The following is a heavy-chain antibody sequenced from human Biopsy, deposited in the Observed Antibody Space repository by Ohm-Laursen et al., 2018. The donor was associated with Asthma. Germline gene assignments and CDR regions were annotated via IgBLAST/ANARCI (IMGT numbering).Heavy chain of an antibody. D-gene: IGHD5-12*01. Sequence: SVKVSCKVSGDSFSNYAISWVRQAPGQGLEWRGGLIPALGTPDHAQMVEGRVTITADESTSTAYMELSSLSSEDTAVYYCARGYSGSDRIVYYYSGLEVWGQGTTVTVSS. CDR1: GDSFSNYA. J-gene: IGHJ6*02. CDR3: ARGYSGSDRIVYYYSGLEV. CDR2: LIPALGTP. V-gene: IGHV1-69*13.